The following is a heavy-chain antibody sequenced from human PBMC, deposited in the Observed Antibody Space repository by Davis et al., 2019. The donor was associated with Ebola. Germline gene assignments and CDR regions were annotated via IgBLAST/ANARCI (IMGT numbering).Heavy chain of an antibody. D-gene: IGHD6-19*01. Sequence: GESLKIPCAASGFTFSGSAMHWVRQASGKGLEWVGRIRSQANSYATAYAASVKGRFTIPRDDSKNTAYLQMNSLKTEDTAVYYCTRLQSSGWNGGYWGQGTLVTVSS. V-gene: IGHV3-73*01. CDR3: TRLQSSGWNGGY. J-gene: IGHJ4*02. CDR2: IRSQANSYAT. CDR1: GFTFSGSA.